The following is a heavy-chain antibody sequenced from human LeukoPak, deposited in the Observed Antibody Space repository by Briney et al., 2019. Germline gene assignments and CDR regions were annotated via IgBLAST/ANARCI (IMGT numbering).Heavy chain of an antibody. D-gene: IGHD3-3*01. J-gene: IGHJ6*03. CDR1: GGTFISYG. CDR3: ARGANYDFWSGYYPYYYYMDV. Sequence: PVKVSCKASGGTFISYGISWVRQAPGQGREWMGGIIPIFGTENYAQKFQGRVTITTDEYTSTAYMELSSLRSEDTAVYYCARGANYDFWSGYYPYYYYMDVWGKGTTVTVSS. V-gene: IGHV1-69*05. CDR2: IIPIFGTE.